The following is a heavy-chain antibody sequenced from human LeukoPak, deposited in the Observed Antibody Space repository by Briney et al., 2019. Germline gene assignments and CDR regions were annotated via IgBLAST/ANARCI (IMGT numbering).Heavy chain of an antibody. CDR3: ARDGSRDGYNLWFQNYYFDY. CDR2: ISAYNGNT. Sequence: ASVTVSCKASGYTFTIYGISWVRQAPGQGLEWMGWISAYNGNTNYAQKLQGRVTMTTDTSTSTAYMELRSLRSDDTAVYYCARDGSRDGYNLWFQNYYFDYWGQGTLVTVSS. J-gene: IGHJ4*02. CDR1: GYTFTIYG. V-gene: IGHV1-18*01. D-gene: IGHD5-24*01.